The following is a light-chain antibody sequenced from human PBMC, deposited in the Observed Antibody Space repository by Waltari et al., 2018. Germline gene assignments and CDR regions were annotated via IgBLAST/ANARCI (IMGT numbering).Light chain of an antibody. CDR3: SSYTSSSTYV. Sequence: QSALTQPASVSGSHGQSITISCTGTSSDVGGYNYVSWYQQHPGKAPKLMIYEVSNRPSGVSKRFSGSKAGNTASLTISGLQAEDEADYYGSSYTSSSTYVVGTGTKVTVL. V-gene: IGLV2-14*01. CDR1: SSDVGGYNY. CDR2: EVS. J-gene: IGLJ1*01.